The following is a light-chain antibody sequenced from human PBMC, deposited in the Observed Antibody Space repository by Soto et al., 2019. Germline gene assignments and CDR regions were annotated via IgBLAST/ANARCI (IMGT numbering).Light chain of an antibody. Sequence: DIQMTQSPSTLSASVGDRVTITCRASQSISSWLAWYQQKPGKAPKLLIYKASSLESGVPSRFSGSGSGTEFTLSISSLQPDDFATYYCQQYNSLWTFGQGTKVE. J-gene: IGKJ1*01. CDR3: QQYNSLWT. CDR1: QSISSW. V-gene: IGKV1-5*03. CDR2: KAS.